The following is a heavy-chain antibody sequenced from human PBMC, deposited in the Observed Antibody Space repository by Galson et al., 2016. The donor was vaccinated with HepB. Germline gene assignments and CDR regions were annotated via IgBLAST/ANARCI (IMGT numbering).Heavy chain of an antibody. CDR3: TRLFGDPTPDHYYMDV. J-gene: IGHJ6*03. D-gene: IGHD3-3*01. CDR1: GYTFIKYW. Sequence: QSGAEVKKPGESVKISCEASGYTFIKYWIAWVRQIPGKGLEYVGRIDPRDSWTSYNPSFQGHVTVSIDKSTSTVFLQWSSLEASDTAIYYCTRLFGDPTPDHYYMDVWGKGTTVTVSS. CDR2: IDPRDSWT. V-gene: IGHV5-10-1*01.